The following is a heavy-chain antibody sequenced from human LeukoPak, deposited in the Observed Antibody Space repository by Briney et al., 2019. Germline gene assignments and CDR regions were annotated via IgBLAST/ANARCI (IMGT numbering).Heavy chain of an antibody. CDR1: GGSLTSGSYY. CDR3: ARAKGDDFWSGYYSVDWYFDL. Sequence: SETLSLTRTVSGGSLTSGSYYRSWVRPPAGRGLGWGGRIYTIGTTNSNPSLKSRVTISVDTSKNQSSLKLSSLTAADTAVYSCARAKGDDFWSGYYSVDWYFDLWGRGTLVTVSS. D-gene: IGHD3-3*01. CDR2: IYTIGTT. J-gene: IGHJ2*01. V-gene: IGHV4-61*02.